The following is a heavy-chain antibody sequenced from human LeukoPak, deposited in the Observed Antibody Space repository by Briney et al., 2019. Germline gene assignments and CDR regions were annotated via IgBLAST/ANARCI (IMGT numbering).Heavy chain of an antibody. CDR3: AKDRRTNYGMDV. V-gene: IGHV3-11*01. J-gene: IGHJ6*02. CDR1: GFTFSDNY. Sequence: PGGFLTLSCVASGFTFSDNYMTWIRQAPGKGLEWVSYISNSGSTIYYAGSVKGRFTISRDNAKNSLYLQMNSLRPEDTAVYYCAKDRRTNYGMDVWGQGTTVTVSS. D-gene: IGHD6-6*01. CDR2: ISNSGSTI.